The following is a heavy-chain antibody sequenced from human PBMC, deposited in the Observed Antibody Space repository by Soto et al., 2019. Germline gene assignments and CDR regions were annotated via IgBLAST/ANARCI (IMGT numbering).Heavy chain of an antibody. CDR3: ARASCSGGSCYPGY. D-gene: IGHD2-15*01. CDR1: GFTFSSYS. J-gene: IGHJ4*02. Sequence: GGSLRLSCAASGFTFSSYSMNWVRQAPGKGLEWVSSISSSSSYIYYADSVKGRFTISRDNAKNSLYLQMNSLRAEDTAVYYCARASCSGGSCYPGYWGQGTLVTVSS. CDR2: ISSSSSYI. V-gene: IGHV3-21*01.